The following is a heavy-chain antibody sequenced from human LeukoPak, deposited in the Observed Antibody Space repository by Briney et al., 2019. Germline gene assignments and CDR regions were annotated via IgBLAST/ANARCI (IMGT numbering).Heavy chain of an antibody. D-gene: IGHD2-21*01. Sequence: PGGSLRLSCAASGFTFSSYAMSWVRQAPGKGLEWVSAISGSGGSTYYADSVKGRFTISRDNSKNTLYLQMNSLRAEDTAVYYCAKFLPTHIVVANYYFDYWGREPWSPSPQ. CDR1: GFTFSSYA. J-gene: IGHJ4*02. CDR2: ISGSGGST. CDR3: AKFLPTHIVVANYYFDY. V-gene: IGHV3-23*01.